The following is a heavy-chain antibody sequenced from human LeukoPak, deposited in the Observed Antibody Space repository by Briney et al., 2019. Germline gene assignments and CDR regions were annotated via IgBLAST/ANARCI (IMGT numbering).Heavy chain of an antibody. Sequence: PSETLSLTCTVSGVSISGNYWSWIRQPPGKGLEWIGYIFYTGSTNYNPSLQSRVTISLDTSKNQFSLKLSSVSAADTAVYYCASNTGTVFDYWGQGALVTVSS. V-gene: IGHV4-59*01. CDR3: ASNTGTVFDY. CDR2: IFYTGST. J-gene: IGHJ4*02. D-gene: IGHD7-27*01. CDR1: GVSISGNY.